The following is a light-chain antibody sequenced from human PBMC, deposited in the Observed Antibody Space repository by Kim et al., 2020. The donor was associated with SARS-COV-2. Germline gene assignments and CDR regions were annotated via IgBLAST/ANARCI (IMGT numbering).Light chain of an antibody. CDR3: QQYNKRPVT. J-gene: IGKJ4*01. Sequence: VATGDTATLSCRASQTVGRNLVWYQQKPGQAPRLLISVASFRATGIPVRFSGSGSGTEFTLTISSLQSEDFAVYYGQQYNKRPVTFGGGTKVDIK. CDR2: VAS. V-gene: IGKV3-15*01. CDR1: QTVGRN.